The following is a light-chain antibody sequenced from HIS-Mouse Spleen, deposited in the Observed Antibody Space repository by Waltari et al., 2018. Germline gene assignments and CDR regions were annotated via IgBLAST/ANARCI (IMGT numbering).Light chain of an antibody. CDR2: EDS. CDR1: ALPKKY. CDR3: YSTDSSGNHKEV. Sequence: SYELTQPPSVSVSPGQTARITCSGDALPKKYAYWYQQKSGQAPVLVIYEDSKRPSGIPGRFPGSSSGTMATLTISGAQVEDEADYYCYSTDSSGNHKEVFGGGTKLTVL. J-gene: IGLJ2*01. V-gene: IGLV3-10*01.